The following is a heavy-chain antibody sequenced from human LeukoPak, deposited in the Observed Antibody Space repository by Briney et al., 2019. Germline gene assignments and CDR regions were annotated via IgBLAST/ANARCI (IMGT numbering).Heavy chain of an antibody. CDR2: ISSGGGST. Sequence: GGSLRLSCAASGFTFSSYAMGWVRQAPGKGLEWVSAISSGGGSTYYADSVKGRFTISRDNSKNTLYLQMNSLRAEDTAVYYCAKEGWLQSFDYWGQGTLVTVSS. V-gene: IGHV3-23*01. J-gene: IGHJ4*02. CDR1: GFTFSSYA. CDR3: AKEGWLQSFDY. D-gene: IGHD5-24*01.